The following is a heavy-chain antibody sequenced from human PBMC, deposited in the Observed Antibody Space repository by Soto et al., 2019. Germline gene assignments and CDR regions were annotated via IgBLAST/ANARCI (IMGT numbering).Heavy chain of an antibody. Sequence: GGSLRLSCAASGFIFSSYAMHWIRQAPGKGLEWVAVISYDGSTKYYADSVKGRFTISRDNSKNTLYLQMNSLRPEDTAVFYCARDPASYYFDYWGQGXLVTVYS. CDR2: ISYDGSTK. D-gene: IGHD6-6*01. V-gene: IGHV3-30-3*01. J-gene: IGHJ4*02. CDR1: GFIFSSYA. CDR3: ARDPASYYFDY.